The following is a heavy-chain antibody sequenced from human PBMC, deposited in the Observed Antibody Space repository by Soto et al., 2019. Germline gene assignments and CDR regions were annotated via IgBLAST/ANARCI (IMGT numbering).Heavy chain of an antibody. D-gene: IGHD5-18*01. CDR2: ISYEGSNK. CDR3: ARERNTGYDYSYYYGMDV. V-gene: IGHV3-30-3*01. Sequence: GGSLRLSCAASGFTFSPHAMHWVRQGPGKGLEWVAVISYEGSNKYYADSVKGRFTISRDNSKNTLYLQMNSLRAEDTAVYYCARERNTGYDYSYYYGMDVWCQGTTVTVSS. J-gene: IGHJ6*02. CDR1: GFTFSPHA.